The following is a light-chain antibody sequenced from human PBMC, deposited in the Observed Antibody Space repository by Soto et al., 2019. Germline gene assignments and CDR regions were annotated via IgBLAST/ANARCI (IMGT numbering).Light chain of an antibody. Sequence: EIVTTQSPATLSVSPGERATLSCRASQSVSSNLAWYQQKPGQAPRLLVYGASTRATGIPARFSGSGSGTQFTLTISSLQSEDFAVYYCQQHNNWPLTFGGGTRWIS. CDR2: GAS. CDR3: QQHNNWPLT. V-gene: IGKV3-15*01. CDR1: QSVSSN. J-gene: IGKJ4*01.